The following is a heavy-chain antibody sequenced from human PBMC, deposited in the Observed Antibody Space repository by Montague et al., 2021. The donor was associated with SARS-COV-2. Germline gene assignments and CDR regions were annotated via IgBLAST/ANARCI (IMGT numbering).Heavy chain of an antibody. Sequence: SETLSLTCAVYGGSFSGYYWSWIRQPPGRGLEWIGETNDSGRTNYNPSFKGRVTISVDTSKNQFSLRLSSVTAAETAVYYCARGYCSGSGCYYYYGMDVWGQGTTVTVSS. CDR3: ARGYCSGSGCYYYYGMDV. V-gene: IGHV4-34*01. D-gene: IGHD2-15*01. J-gene: IGHJ6*02. CDR2: TNDSGRT. CDR1: GGSFSGYY.